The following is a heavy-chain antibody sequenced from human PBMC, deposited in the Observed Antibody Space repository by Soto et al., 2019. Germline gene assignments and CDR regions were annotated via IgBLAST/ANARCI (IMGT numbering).Heavy chain of an antibody. CDR1: GFTFSSYA. CDR3: AKNLGLAIVGAWDY. Sequence: PGGSLRLSCAASGFTFSSYAMSWVRQAPGMGLEWVSAISGSGGSTYYADSVKGRFTISRDNSKNTLYLQMNSLRAEDTAVYYCAKNLGLAIVGAWDYWGKGTLVTVSS. V-gene: IGHV3-23*01. J-gene: IGHJ4*02. D-gene: IGHD3-22*01. CDR2: ISGSGGST.